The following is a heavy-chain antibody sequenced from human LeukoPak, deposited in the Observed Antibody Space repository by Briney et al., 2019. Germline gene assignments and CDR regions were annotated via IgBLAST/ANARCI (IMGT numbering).Heavy chain of an antibody. CDR1: GFTFSTYW. V-gene: IGHV3-7*01. Sequence: PGGSLRLSCVASGFTFSTYWMSWVRQTPGKGLEWVANIKQDESEKYYVDSVKGRFTISRDNARNSLYLQMNSLRAEDTAVHFCARPSLNSGSYFDYWGQGTLVTVSS. CDR3: ARPSLNSGSYFDY. CDR2: IKQDESEK. D-gene: IGHD1-26*01. J-gene: IGHJ4*02.